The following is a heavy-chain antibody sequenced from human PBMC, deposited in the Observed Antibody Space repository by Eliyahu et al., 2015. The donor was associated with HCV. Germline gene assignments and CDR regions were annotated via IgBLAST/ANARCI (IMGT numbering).Heavy chain of an antibody. J-gene: IGHJ4*02. CDR1: GYTFTGYY. D-gene: IGHD4-17*01. V-gene: IGHV1-2*02. Sequence: QVQLVQSGAEVKKPGASVKVSCKASGYTFTGYYMHWVRQAPGQGLEWMGWINPNSGGTNYAQKFQGRVTMTRDTSISTAYMELSRLRSDDTAVYYCARVMGDGDYYRPFDYWGQGTLVTVSS. CDR2: INPNSGGT. CDR3: ARVMGDGDYYRPFDY.